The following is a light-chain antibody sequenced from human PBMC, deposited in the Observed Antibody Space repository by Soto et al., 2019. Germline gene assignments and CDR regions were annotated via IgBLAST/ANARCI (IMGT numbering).Light chain of an antibody. CDR2: EAS. J-gene: IGKJ4*02. Sequence: DIQLTQSPFFLSASPGDRVTITCRASQGISSYLAWYQQKPGKAPKLLIYEASTMQSGVPSRFSGSGSGTALTLTIRRPQHVDFSTYYCYQLNPYHLTFGGGTKVEIK. CDR1: QGISSY. CDR3: YQLNPYHLT. V-gene: IGKV1-9*01.